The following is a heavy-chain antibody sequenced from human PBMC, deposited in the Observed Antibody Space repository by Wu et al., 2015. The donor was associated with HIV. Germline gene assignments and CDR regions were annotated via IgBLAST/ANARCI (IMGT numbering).Heavy chain of an antibody. CDR3: ARSLEVAGPDPYPFDL. V-gene: IGHV1-46*02. Sequence: QDQLVQSGGEVKKPGASVKVSCKSHGKSFNTYYMQWVRQAPGQGLEWMGMISPRGDITKYAQTFQGRLTVTRDTSTGTIYMELTSLKADDTAVFYCARSLEVAGPDPYPFDLWGQGTMVLVSS. CDR1: GKSFNTYY. J-gene: IGHJ3*01. D-gene: IGHD6-19*01. CDR2: ISPRGDIT.